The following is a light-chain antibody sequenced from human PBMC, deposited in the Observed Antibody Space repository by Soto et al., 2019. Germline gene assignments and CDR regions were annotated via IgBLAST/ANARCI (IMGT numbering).Light chain of an antibody. CDR3: MQATQFPPYT. V-gene: IGKV2-24*01. J-gene: IGKJ2*01. Sequence: DIVLTQTPLSSAVTLGQPASISCRSSQSLLHSDGSTYLSWLHQRPGQPPRLLIYKISNRLSGVPDRFSGSGAGTDFTLKISSVEAEDVGVYYCMQATQFPPYTFGQGTKLEIE. CDR2: KIS. CDR1: QSLLHSDGSTY.